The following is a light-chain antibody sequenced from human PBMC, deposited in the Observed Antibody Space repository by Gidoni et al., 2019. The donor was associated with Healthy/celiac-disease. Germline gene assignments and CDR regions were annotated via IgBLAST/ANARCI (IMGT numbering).Light chain of an antibody. CDR2: AAS. J-gene: IGKJ4*01. V-gene: IGKV1-39*01. CDR1: QSISSY. CDR3: QQSYSTPLT. Sequence: DFQMTQSPSSLSASVGDRVTITCRASQSISSYLDWYQQKPGKAPKLLIYAASSSQSGVPARFSGSGSGTDFTLTISSLQPEDFATYYCQQSYSTPLTFGGGTKVEIK.